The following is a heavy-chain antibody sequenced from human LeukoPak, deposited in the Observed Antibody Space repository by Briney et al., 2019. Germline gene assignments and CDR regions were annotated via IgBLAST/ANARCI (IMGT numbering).Heavy chain of an antibody. CDR1: GFTFTKYW. V-gene: IGHV3-23*01. Sequence: GDSLRLSCAASGFTFTKYWMTWVRQAPGKRLEWVSAIHGVGGSAGTTFYADSVKGRFTISRDNSKNTLFLQMNSLRVEDTAVYYCASDYPLYYYYLDVWGKGTTVTVSS. CDR3: ASDYPLYYYYLDV. CDR2: IHGVGGSAGTT. D-gene: IGHD4-11*01. J-gene: IGHJ6*03.